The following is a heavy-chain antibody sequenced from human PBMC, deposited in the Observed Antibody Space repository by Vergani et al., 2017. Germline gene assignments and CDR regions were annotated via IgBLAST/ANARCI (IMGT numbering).Heavy chain of an antibody. J-gene: IGHJ4*02. CDR1: GFTFSSYS. V-gene: IGHV3-21*01. CDR2: ISSSSSYI. CDR3: ARLIAAAGTSDY. Sequence: EVQLVESGGGLVKPGGSLRLSCAASGFTFSSYSMNWVRQAPGKGLEWVSSISSSSSYISYADSVKGRFTISRDNAKNSLYLQMNSLRAEDTAVYYCARLIAAAGTSDYWGQGTLVTVSS. D-gene: IGHD6-13*01.